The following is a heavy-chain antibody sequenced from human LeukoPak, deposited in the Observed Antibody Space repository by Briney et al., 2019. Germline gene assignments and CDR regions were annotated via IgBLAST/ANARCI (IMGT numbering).Heavy chain of an antibody. J-gene: IGHJ4*02. CDR1: GYTFTGYY. CDR2: INPNSGGT. D-gene: IGHD3-22*01. Sequence: ASVTVSCKASGYTFTGYYMHWVRQAPGQGLEWMGWINPNSGGTNYAQKFQGRVTMTRDTSISTAYMELSRLRSDDTAVYYCARGSGYYFYFDYWGQGTLVTVSS. CDR3: ARGSGYYFYFDY. V-gene: IGHV1-2*02.